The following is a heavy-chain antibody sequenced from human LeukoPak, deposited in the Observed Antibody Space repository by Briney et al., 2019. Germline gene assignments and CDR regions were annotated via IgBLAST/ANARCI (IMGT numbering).Heavy chain of an antibody. D-gene: IGHD3-3*01. V-gene: IGHV3-23*01. CDR1: GFTFADYG. Sequence: GGSLRLSCIGSGFTFADYGLSWFRQAPGKGLEWVSAISGSGGSTYYADSVKGRFTISRDYSKNTLYLQMNSLRAEDTAVYYCTIFGVVTYTFDYWGQGTLVTVSS. CDR3: TIFGVVTYTFDY. J-gene: IGHJ4*02. CDR2: ISGSGGST.